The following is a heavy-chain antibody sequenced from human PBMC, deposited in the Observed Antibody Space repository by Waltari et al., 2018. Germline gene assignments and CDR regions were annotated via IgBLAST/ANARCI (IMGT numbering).Heavy chain of an antibody. CDR2: ISSSGSTI. D-gene: IGHD3-16*01. V-gene: IGHV3-48*03. CDR3: ARDSQVGDFGVD. Sequence: EVQLVESGGGLVQPGGSLRLSCAASGFTLSSYEMNWFRQAPGKGLEWVSYISSSGSTIYYADSVKGRFTISRDNAKNSLYLQMNSLRAEDTAVYYCARDSQVGDFGVDWGQGTLVTVSS. J-gene: IGHJ4*02. CDR1: GFTLSSYE.